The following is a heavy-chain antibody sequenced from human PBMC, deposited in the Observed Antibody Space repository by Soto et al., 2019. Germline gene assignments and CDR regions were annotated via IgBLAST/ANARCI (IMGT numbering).Heavy chain of an antibody. CDR1: GGTFSSYA. V-gene: IGHV1-69*12. CDR2: IIPIFGAA. J-gene: IGHJ6*02. Sequence: QVQLVQSGAEVKKPGSSVKVSCKASGGTFSSYAISWVRQAPGQGLEWMGGIIPIFGAADYAQKFQGRVTITADESTSTAYMELSSLRPEDTAVYYCARNPITTVTTIYYYGMDVWGQGTTVTVSS. CDR3: ARNPITTVTTIYYYGMDV. D-gene: IGHD4-17*01.